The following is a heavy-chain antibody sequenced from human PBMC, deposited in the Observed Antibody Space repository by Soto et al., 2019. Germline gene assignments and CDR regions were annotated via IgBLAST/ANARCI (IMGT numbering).Heavy chain of an antibody. CDR1: GYTFTSYG. J-gene: IGHJ6*02. V-gene: IGHV1-18*01. CDR2: ISAYNGNT. D-gene: IGHD3-22*01. CDR3: ARGGRHDSSGYYLPFSGMDV. Sequence: QVQLVQSGAEVKKPGASVKVSCKASGYTFTSYGISWVRQAPGQGLEWMGCISAYNGNTNYAQKLQGRVTMTTDTTTSTAYMELRSLRSDDTAVYYCARGGRHDSSGYYLPFSGMDVWGQGTTVTVSS.